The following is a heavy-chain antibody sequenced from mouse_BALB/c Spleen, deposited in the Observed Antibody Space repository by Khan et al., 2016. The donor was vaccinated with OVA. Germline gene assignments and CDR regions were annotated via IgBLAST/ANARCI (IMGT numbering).Heavy chain of an antibody. J-gene: IGHJ4*01. Sequence: QVQLQQPGTELVRPGASMKLSCTASGYTFTNYWINWVKQRPGQGLEWIGNIYPSASYTNYNQKFKDKATLTVDESSSTAYMQLSSLTSEDSAVYYYSSEVRLYYYAMDYWGQGTSVTVSS. CDR1: GYTFTNYW. V-gene: IGHV1-69*02. D-gene: IGHD2-14*01. CDR3: SSEVRLYYYAMDY. CDR2: IYPSASYT.